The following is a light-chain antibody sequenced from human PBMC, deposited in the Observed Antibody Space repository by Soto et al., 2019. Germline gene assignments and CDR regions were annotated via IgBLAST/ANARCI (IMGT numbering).Light chain of an antibody. J-gene: IGKJ2*01. CDR3: QQAYSAPHT. V-gene: IGKV1-39*01. Sequence: DIQMTQSPSSLSASVGDRVTITCRASQSIGTSLNWYQQKTGRAPKLLIYAASTLQSGVPSRFSGSGSGTDFTLPIGSLQPEDFASYSCQQAYSAPHTFGQGTNLEI. CDR2: AAS. CDR1: QSIGTS.